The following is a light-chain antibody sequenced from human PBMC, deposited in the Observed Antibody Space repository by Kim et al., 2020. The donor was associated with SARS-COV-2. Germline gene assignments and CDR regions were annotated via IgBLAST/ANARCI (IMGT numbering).Light chain of an antibody. CDR2: KAS. J-gene: IGKJ4*01. Sequence: ASVGDRVNITCRASQSVNSWLASYQQKPGKAPKLLIYKASTLESGVPSRFSGSGSGTEFPLTISSLQPDDFATYYCQQYNGYPLTFGGGTKVDIK. V-gene: IGKV1-5*03. CDR1: QSVNSW. CDR3: QQYNGYPLT.